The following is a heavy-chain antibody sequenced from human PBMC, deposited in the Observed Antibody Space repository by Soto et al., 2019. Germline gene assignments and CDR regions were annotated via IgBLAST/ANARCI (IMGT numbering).Heavy chain of an antibody. V-gene: IGHV4-59*01. CDR1: GGSISSYY. J-gene: IGHJ5*02. D-gene: IGHD1-26*01. Sequence: SETLSLTCTVSGGSISSYYWSWIRQPPGKGLEWIGYIYYSGSTNYNPSLKSRVTISVDTSKNQFSLKLSSVTAADTAVYYCARDRVRGGMKGSKWFDPWGQGTLVTVSS. CDR3: ARDRVRGGMKGSKWFDP. CDR2: IYYSGST.